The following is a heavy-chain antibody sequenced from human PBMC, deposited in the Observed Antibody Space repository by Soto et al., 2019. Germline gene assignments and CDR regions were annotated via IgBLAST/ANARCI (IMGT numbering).Heavy chain of an antibody. J-gene: IGHJ5*02. Sequence: LSLTCAVSGGSISSGGYSWSWIRQPPGKGLEWIGYIYHSGSTYYNPSLKSRVTISVDRSKNQFSLKLSSVTAAGTAVYYCARVPDRWGQGTLVTVSS. D-gene: IGHD2-2*01. V-gene: IGHV4-30-2*01. CDR3: ARVPDR. CDR2: IYHSGST. CDR1: GGSISSGGYS.